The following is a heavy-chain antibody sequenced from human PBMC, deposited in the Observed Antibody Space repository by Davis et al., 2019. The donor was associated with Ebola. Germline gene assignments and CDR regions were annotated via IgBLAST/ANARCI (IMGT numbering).Heavy chain of an antibody. Sequence: GESLKISCAASGFTFSSYWMSWVRQAPGKGLEWVANIKQDGSEKYYVDSVKGRFTISRDNAKNSLYLQMNSLRAEDTAVYYCARERQLWYYYYMDVWGKGTTVTVSS. J-gene: IGHJ6*03. CDR2: IKQDGSEK. CDR1: GFTFSSYW. V-gene: IGHV3-7*03. CDR3: ARERQLWYYYYMDV. D-gene: IGHD5-18*01.